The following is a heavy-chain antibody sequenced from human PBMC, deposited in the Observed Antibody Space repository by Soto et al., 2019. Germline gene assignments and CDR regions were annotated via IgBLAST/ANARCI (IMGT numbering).Heavy chain of an antibody. D-gene: IGHD3-22*01. CDR1: GFSLSTSGVG. J-gene: IGHJ5*02. CDR3: AHYLSCGYYYGRFDP. Sequence: QITLKESGPTLVKPTQTLTLTCTFSGFSLSTSGVGVGWIHQPPGKALEWLALIYWDDDKRYSPSLKSRLTLTKDPSKTQVVLTLTNMYPVDKATYYCAHYLSCGYYYGRFDPWGQGTLVTVSS. V-gene: IGHV2-5*02. CDR2: IYWDDDK.